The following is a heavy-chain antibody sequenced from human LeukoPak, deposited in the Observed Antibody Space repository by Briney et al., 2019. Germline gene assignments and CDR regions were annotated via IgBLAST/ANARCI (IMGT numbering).Heavy chain of an antibody. CDR1: GFTFRNYA. D-gene: IGHD2-21*02. CDR3: AKEMASCGGDCNSLLDS. J-gene: IGHJ4*02. Sequence: PGGSLRLSCAASGFTFRNYALAWVRQAPGKGLDWVSVITTSGRTTYYADSVRGRFTISRDNSKNTLFLQMDSLRAEDTAVYYCAKEMASCGGDCNSLLDSWGQGTLVTVSS. CDR2: ITTSGRTT. V-gene: IGHV3-23*01.